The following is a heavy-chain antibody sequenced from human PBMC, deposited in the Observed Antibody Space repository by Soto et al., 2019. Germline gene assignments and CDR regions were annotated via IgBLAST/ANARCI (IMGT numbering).Heavy chain of an antibody. J-gene: IGHJ4*02. D-gene: IGHD2-2*01. CDR2: IYYSGST. CDR3: ARHACCSSTSCLGYFDY. Sequence: QVQLQESGPGLVKPSETLSLTCTVSGGSISSYYWSWIRQPPGKGLEWIGYIYYSGSTNYNPSLKSRVTISVDPSKNQFSLKLSSVTAADTAVYYCARHACCSSTSCLGYFDYWGQGTLVTVSS. CDR1: GGSISSYY. V-gene: IGHV4-59*08.